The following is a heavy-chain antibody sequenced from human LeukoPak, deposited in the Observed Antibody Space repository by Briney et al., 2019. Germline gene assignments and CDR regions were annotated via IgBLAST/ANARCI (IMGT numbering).Heavy chain of an antibody. D-gene: IGHD2-2*01. CDR1: GFTFSSYG. CDR2: IWYDGSNK. CDR3: ARERGYCSSTSCYLTADY. J-gene: IGHJ4*02. Sequence: GGSLRLSCAASGFTFSSYGMHWVRQAPGKGLEWVAVIWYDGSNKYYADSVKGRFTISRDNSKNTLYLQMNSLRAEDTAVYYCARERGYCSSTSCYLTADYWGQGTLVTVSS. V-gene: IGHV3-33*01.